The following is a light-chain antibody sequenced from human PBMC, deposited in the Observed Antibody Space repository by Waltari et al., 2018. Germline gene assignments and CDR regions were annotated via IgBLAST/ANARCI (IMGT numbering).Light chain of an antibody. J-gene: IGLJ3*02. CDR2: ATN. CDR1: SSSIRNNA. Sequence: QSVLTQPPSASGTPGQRVTIPCSGRSSSIRNNAVTCSQQVPGTAPKLLIYATNQRPSGVPDRFSGSKSVTSASLAISGLQSEDEAAYYCAAWDDSLNGWVFGGGTKVTVL. V-gene: IGLV1-44*01. CDR3: AAWDDSLNGWV.